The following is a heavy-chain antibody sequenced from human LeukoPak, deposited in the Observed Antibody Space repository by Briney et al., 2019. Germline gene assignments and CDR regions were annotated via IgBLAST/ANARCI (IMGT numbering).Heavy chain of an antibody. CDR2: INPSGGST. D-gene: IGHD3-16*01. Sequence: SVKVSCKASGYTFTGYYMHWVRQAPGQGLEWMGIINPSGGSTSYAQKFQGRVTVTRDMSTSTVYMELSSLRSEDTAVYYCARGGGRSTEGGVWFYYYYMDVWGKGTTVTVSS. CDR1: GYTFTGYY. CDR3: ARGGGRSTEGGVWFYYYYMDV. J-gene: IGHJ6*03. V-gene: IGHV1-46*01.